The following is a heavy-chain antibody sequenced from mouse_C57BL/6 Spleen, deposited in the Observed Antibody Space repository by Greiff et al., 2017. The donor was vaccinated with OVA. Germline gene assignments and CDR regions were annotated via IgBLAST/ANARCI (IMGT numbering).Heavy chain of an antibody. V-gene: IGHV1-61*01. D-gene: IGHD1-1*01. J-gene: IGHJ2*01. CDR2: IYPSDSET. CDR1: GYTFTSYW. Sequence: QVHVKQPGAELVRPGSSVKLSCKASGYTFTSYWMDWVKQRPGQGLEWIGNIYPSDSETHYNQKFKDKATLTVDKSSSTAYMQRSSLTSEDSAVYYCARKDYYGSRIFDYWGQGTTLTVSS. CDR3: ARKDYYGSRIFDY.